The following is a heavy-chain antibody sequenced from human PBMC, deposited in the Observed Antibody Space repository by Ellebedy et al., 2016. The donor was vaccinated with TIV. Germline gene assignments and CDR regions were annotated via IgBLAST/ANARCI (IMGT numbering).Heavy chain of an antibody. Sequence: GESLKISCAASGFTFSSFGMHWVRQAPGKGLEWVAVVSYTGNNKYYADSVRGRFTISRDNSENTVYLQMNNMRPEDTAVYYCAKDAWERARISWEHDFWGQGALVIVSS. CDR1: GFTFSSFG. V-gene: IGHV3-30*18. D-gene: IGHD5-24*01. J-gene: IGHJ4*02. CDR2: VSYTGNNK. CDR3: AKDAWERARISWEHDF.